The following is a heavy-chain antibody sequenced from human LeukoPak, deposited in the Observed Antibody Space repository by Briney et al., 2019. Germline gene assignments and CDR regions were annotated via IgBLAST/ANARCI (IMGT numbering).Heavy chain of an antibody. CDR3: ARARYYYVHYFDY. CDR2: IFDNGNT. J-gene: IGHJ4*01. Sequence: SETLSLSCTVSGVSINNYYWSWIRQPPGKGLEWIGYIFDNGNTNYNPSLKSRVTISLDTSKNQFSLKLSSVTAADTAVYYCARARYYYVHYFDYWGRG. V-gene: IGHV4-59*01. CDR1: GVSINNYY. D-gene: IGHD2/OR15-2a*01.